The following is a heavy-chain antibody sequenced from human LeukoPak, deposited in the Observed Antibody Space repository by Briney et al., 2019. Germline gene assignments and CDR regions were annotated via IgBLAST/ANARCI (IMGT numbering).Heavy chain of an antibody. Sequence: ASVKVSCKASGYIFTKYVVHWVRQAPGQRPEWMGWIKAGNGDTKYSQNFQDRPTITRETSASTVYMELSSLTSEDTALYYCARDDCGDTCYPGGYWGQGTLVTVSS. V-gene: IGHV1-3*01. CDR2: IKAGNGDT. CDR3: ARDDCGDTCYPGGY. CDR1: GYIFTKYV. J-gene: IGHJ4*02. D-gene: IGHD2-21*01.